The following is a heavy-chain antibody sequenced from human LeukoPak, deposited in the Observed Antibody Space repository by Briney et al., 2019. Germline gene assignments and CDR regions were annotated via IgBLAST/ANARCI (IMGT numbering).Heavy chain of an antibody. CDR2: INPNSGST. CDR3: ARVPLSIVGAPRPGFNRGAFDI. Sequence: GASVKVSCKASGYTFTGYYMHWVRQAPGQGLEWMGWINPNSGSTNYAQKFQGRVTITRDTSISTPYVALSRLRSYDTAVYYCARVPLSIVGAPRPGFNRGAFDIWGQGTMVTLSS. V-gene: IGHV1-2*02. D-gene: IGHD1-26*01. J-gene: IGHJ3*02. CDR1: GYTFTGYY.